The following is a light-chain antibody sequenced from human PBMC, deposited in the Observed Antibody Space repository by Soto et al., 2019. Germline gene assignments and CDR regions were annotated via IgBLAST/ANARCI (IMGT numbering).Light chain of an antibody. CDR1: NSDVGAFKY. CDR2: EVS. V-gene: IGLV2-14*01. J-gene: IGLJ2*01. Sequence: QSALTQPASVSGFPGQSITISCTGTNSDVGAFKYVSWYQQHPGKAPKLLIYEVSNRASGVSNRFSGSKSGKSASLTISGLLADDEADYHCSAYRSDTTVLFGGGTKLTVL. CDR3: SAYRSDTTVL.